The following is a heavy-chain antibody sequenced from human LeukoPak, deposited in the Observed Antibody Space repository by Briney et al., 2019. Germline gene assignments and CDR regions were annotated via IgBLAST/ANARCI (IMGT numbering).Heavy chain of an antibody. CDR3: AKDYYDILTAPGPFDY. J-gene: IGHJ4*02. CDR1: GFTFSSYG. Sequence: PGGSLRLSCAASGFTFSSYGMSWVRQAPGKGLEWVSAISGSGGSTYYADSVKGRFTISRDNSKNTLYLQMNSLIAEDTAVYYCAKDYYDILTAPGPFDYWGQGTLVTVSS. V-gene: IGHV3-23*01. D-gene: IGHD3-9*01. CDR2: ISGSGGST.